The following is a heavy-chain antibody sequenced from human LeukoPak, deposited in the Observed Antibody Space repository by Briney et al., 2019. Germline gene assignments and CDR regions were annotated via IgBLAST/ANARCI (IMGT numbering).Heavy chain of an antibody. J-gene: IGHJ4*02. Sequence: SETLSLTCTVSGGSISSSSYYWGWIRQPPGKGLEWIGSIYYSGSTYYNPSLKSRVTISVDTSKNQFSLKLSSVTAADTAVYYCARRMGHDILTGYPTGFDYWGQGTLVTVSS. CDR3: ARRMGHDILTGYPTGFDY. D-gene: IGHD3-9*01. CDR2: IYYSGST. CDR1: GGSISSSSYY. V-gene: IGHV4-39*01.